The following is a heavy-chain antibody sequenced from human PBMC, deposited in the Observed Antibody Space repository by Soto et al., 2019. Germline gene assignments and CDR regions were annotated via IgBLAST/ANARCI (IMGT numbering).Heavy chain of an antibody. Sequence: SETLSLTCTVSGGSVSSGSYYWSWIRQPPGKGLEWIGYIYYSGSTNYNPSLKGRVTMSVDTSRDQVSLRLRSVTRADTAVYYCARDQYDGRSGSYNYAMGVWGQGTKVTVCS. CDR2: IYYSGST. CDR3: ARDQYDGRSGSYNYAMGV. CDR1: GGSVSSGSYY. V-gene: IGHV4-61*01. J-gene: IGHJ6*02. D-gene: IGHD3-3*01.